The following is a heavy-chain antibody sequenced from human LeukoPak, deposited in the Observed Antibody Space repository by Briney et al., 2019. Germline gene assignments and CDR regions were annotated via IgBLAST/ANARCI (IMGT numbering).Heavy chain of an antibody. Sequence: GGSLRLSCAASGFTFSSYSMNWVRQAPGTGLEWVSSISSSSSYIYYADSVKGRFTISRDNAKNSLYLQMNSLRAEDTAVYYCASGPQKYYYDSSGQTPNDYWGQGTLVTVSS. CDR1: GFTFSSYS. V-gene: IGHV3-21*01. D-gene: IGHD3-22*01. CDR2: ISSSSSYI. CDR3: ASGPQKYYYDSSGQTPNDY. J-gene: IGHJ4*02.